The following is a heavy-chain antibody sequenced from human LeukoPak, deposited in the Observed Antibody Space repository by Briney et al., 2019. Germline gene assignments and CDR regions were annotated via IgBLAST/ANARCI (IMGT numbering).Heavy chain of an antibody. J-gene: IGHJ6*02. V-gene: IGHV1-2*04. CDR3: ARDQVVVPAATASTPYYYYGMDV. CDR1: GYTFTGYY. D-gene: IGHD2-2*01. CDR2: ISPNSGGT. Sequence: ASVKVSCKASGYTFTGYYMHWVRQAPGQGLEWMGWISPNSGGTNYAQKFQGWVTMTRDTSISTAYMELSRLRSDDTAVYYCARDQVVVPAATASTPYYYYGMDVWGQGTTVTVSS.